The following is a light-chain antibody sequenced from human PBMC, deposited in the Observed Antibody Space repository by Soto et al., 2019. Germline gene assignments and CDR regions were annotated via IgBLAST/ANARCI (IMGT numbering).Light chain of an antibody. CDR2: AAS. V-gene: IGKV1-9*01. J-gene: IGKJ3*01. CDR1: QGIGSY. CDR3: QQPRT. Sequence: IQLTQSPSSLSASVGDRVTITCRASQGIGSYLAWFQQKPGQAPKLLIYAASTLQSGVPSRFSGCGSGTDFTLTISSLQPEDFATYYCQQPRTFGPGTKVDIK.